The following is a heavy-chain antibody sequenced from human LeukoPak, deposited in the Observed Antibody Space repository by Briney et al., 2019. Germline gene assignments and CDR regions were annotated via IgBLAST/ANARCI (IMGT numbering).Heavy chain of an antibody. V-gene: IGHV4-39*01. D-gene: IGHD5-18*01. CDR2: IFYSGTT. J-gene: IGHJ4*02. Sequence: SETLSLTCTVSGGSISSSSYYWGWIRQPPGKGLEWIGNIFYSGTTYYNPSLKSRVTISVDTSKNQFSLKLSSVTAADTAAYYCARSWIQLWYYDYWGQGTLVTVSS. CDR1: GGSISSSSYY. CDR3: ARSWIQLWYYDY.